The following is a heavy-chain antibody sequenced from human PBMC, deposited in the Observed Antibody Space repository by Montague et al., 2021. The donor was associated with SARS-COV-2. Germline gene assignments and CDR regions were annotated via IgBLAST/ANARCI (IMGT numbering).Heavy chain of an antibody. CDR1: GDSISYFY. Sequence: SETLSLTCTVSGDSISYFYWSWIRQSAGKGLEWIGRVSASGSTNXNPSLNSRVTMSVDTSKKQFSLRLSPVTAADTAVYYCARDVVAAPGTFDYWGQGTLVTVSS. J-gene: IGHJ4*02. CDR2: VSASGST. CDR3: ARDVVAAPGTFDY. V-gene: IGHV4-4*07. D-gene: IGHD6-13*01.